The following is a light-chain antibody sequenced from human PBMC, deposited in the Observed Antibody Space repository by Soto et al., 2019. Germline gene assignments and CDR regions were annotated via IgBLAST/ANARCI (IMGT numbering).Light chain of an antibody. CDR3: SSDTSSSVVV. J-gene: IGLJ2*01. CDR1: SSDVGGYNY. CDR2: EVS. V-gene: IGLV2-14*01. Sequence: QSVLTQPASVSGSPGQSITISCTGTSSDVGGYNYVSWYQQHPGKAHKLMIYEVSNWPSGVSNRFSGSKSGNTASLTISGLQAEDEADYYCSSDTSSSVVVFGGGTKLTVL.